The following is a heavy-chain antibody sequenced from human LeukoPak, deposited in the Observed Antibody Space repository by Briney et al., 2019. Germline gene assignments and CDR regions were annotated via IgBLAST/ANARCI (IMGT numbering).Heavy chain of an antibody. Sequence: GGSLRLSCAASGFSVSSNYMSWVRQAPGKGLEWVSVTYSGGSTSYADSVKGRFTISRDNSKNPLYLQMNSLRAEDTAVYYCAREYGSGRSDAFDIWGQGTMVTVSS. V-gene: IGHV3-66*01. J-gene: IGHJ3*02. CDR1: GFSVSSNY. CDR2: TYSGGST. D-gene: IGHD3-10*01. CDR3: AREYGSGRSDAFDI.